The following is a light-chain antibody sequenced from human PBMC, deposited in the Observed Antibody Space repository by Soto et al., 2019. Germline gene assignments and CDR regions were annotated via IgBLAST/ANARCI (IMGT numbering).Light chain of an antibody. J-gene: IGKJ1*01. CDR2: DAS. CDR3: QQYGGSPGT. Sequence: EIVLTQSPGTLSLSPGERATLSCRASQSVRSSYLAWYQQKPGQAPRLLIYDASNRVTGIPDRFSGSGSGTEFTLTISRLEPEDFAVYYCQQYGGSPGTFGQGTKVEIK. V-gene: IGKV3-20*01. CDR1: QSVRSSY.